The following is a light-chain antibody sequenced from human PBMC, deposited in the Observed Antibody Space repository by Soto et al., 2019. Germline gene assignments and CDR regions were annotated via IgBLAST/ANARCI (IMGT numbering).Light chain of an antibody. CDR2: NVN. V-gene: IGLV2-14*01. J-gene: IGLJ3*02. Sequence: QSALTQPASVSGSPGQSITISCTGTSSDVGGYNYVSWYQQHPGKAPKLMIYNVNDRSSGVSNRFSGSKSGNTASLTISGLQAEDEADYYCTSYTTTGTWVFGGGTKLTVL. CDR3: TSYTTTGTWV. CDR1: SSDVGGYNY.